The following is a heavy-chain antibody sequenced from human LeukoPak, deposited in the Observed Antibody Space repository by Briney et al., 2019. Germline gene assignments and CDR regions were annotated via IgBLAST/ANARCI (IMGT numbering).Heavy chain of an antibody. V-gene: IGHV1-46*01. CDR1: GYTFTNYY. Sequence: ASVKVSCKASGYTFTNYYIHWVRQAPGQGLEWMGIINPSGGGTSYAQKFQGRLTMTRDTPTSTVYMEPTSLRSEDTAVYYCARDSSSSSLADPWGQGTLVTVSS. D-gene: IGHD2-2*01. J-gene: IGHJ5*02. CDR3: ARDSSSSSLADP. CDR2: INPSGGGT.